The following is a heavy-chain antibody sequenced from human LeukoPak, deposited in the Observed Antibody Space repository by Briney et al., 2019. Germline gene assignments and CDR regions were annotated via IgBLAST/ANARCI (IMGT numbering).Heavy chain of an antibody. V-gene: IGHV3-23*01. CDR3: ATTLSMVREFDY. Sequence: GGSVRLSCAASGFTFSSYAMSWVRQAPGKGLEWVSAISGSGGSTYYADSAKGRFTIARDNSKNTLYLQMNSMRAEDTAVYDCATTLSMVREFDYWGQGTLVTVSS. CDR1: GFTFSSYA. J-gene: IGHJ4*02. CDR2: ISGSGGST. D-gene: IGHD3-10*01.